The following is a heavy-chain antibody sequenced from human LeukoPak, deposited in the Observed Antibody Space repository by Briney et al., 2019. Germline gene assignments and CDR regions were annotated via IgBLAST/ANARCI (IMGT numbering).Heavy chain of an antibody. J-gene: IGHJ4*02. V-gene: IGHV3-48*01. CDR1: GFTFTAYT. CDR2: IDYGGSVT. Sequence: GESLTLSCSVSGFTFTAYTMNWVRQAPGKGPEWVSYIDYGGSVTHYPDSVKGRFTISRDNAENSLYLQMNSLRVEDTAVYYCTRDLEYWRQGGQVTVSS. CDR3: TRDLEY.